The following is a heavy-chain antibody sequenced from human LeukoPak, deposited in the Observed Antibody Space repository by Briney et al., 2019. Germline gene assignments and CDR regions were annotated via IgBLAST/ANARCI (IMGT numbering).Heavy chain of an antibody. J-gene: IGHJ4*02. V-gene: IGHV1-69*01. CDR3: ASTRKWFGELSFDY. Sequence: GSSVKVSCKASGGTFSSYAISWVRQAPGQGLEWMGGIIPIFGTANYAQKFQGRVTITADESTSTAYMELSSLRSEDTAVSYCASTRKWFGELSFDYWGQGTLVTVSS. CDR2: IIPIFGTA. D-gene: IGHD3-10*01. CDR1: GGTFSSYA.